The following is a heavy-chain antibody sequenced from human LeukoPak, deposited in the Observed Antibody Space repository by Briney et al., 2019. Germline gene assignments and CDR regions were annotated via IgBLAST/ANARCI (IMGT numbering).Heavy chain of an antibody. CDR3: AELGITMIGGV. D-gene: IGHD3-10*02. V-gene: IGHV3-7*01. J-gene: IGHJ6*04. Sequence: GGSLRLSCVASGFTFSSYWMSWVRQAPGKGLEWVANIKQDGSEKYYVDSVKGRFTISRDNAKNSLYLQMNSLRAEDTAVYYCAELGITMIGGVWGKETTVTISS. CDR2: IKQDGSEK. CDR1: GFTFSSYW.